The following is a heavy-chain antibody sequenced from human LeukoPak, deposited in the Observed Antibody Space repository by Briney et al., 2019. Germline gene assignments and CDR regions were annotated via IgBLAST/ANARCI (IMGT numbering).Heavy chain of an antibody. CDR3: ATSRRYYGMDV. J-gene: IGHJ6*02. Sequence: SVTVSCKASGGTFSSYAISWVRQAPGQGLEWMGRIIPILGIANYAQKFQGRVTITADKSTSTAYMELSSLRSEDTAVYYCATSRRYYGMDVWGQGTTVTVSS. V-gene: IGHV1-69*04. CDR2: IIPILGIA. CDR1: GGTFSSYA.